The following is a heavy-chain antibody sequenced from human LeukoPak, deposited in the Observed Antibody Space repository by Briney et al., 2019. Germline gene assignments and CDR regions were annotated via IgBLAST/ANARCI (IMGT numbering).Heavy chain of an antibody. D-gene: IGHD2-15*01. CDR3: ARGRSLRLPWFDF. Sequence: PSETLSLTCAVSGGPFNPYSWTWIRQPPGKGLEWVGQIIHGGSTKYNPSLKSRVTISLDSSKNQFSLELTSVTAADTAVYFCARGRSLRLPWFDFWDQGALVTVSS. J-gene: IGHJ4*02. CDR2: IIHGGST. V-gene: IGHV4-34*01. CDR1: GGPFNPYS.